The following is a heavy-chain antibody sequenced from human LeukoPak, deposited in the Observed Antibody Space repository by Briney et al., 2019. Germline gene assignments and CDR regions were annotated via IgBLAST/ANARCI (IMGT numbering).Heavy chain of an antibody. J-gene: IGHJ6*02. CDR2: ISGSGGST. CDR3: ANYGSGSYYNVVNYYYGMDV. Sequence: GGSLRLSCAASGFTFSSYAMSWVRQAPGKGLEWVSAISGSGGSTYYADSVKGRFTISRDNSKNTLYLQMNSLRAEDTAVYYCANYGSGSYYNVVNYYYGMDVWGQGTTVTVSS. CDR1: GFTFSSYA. V-gene: IGHV3-23*01. D-gene: IGHD3-10*01.